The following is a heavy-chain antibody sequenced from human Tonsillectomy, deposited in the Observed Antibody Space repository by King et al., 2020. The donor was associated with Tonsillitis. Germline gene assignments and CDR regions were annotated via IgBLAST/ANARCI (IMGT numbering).Heavy chain of an antibody. CDR2: ISWNSGSI. D-gene: IGHD3-22*01. CDR3: AKDTDHYYDSSGFYAFDI. CDR1: GFTFDDYA. V-gene: IGHV3-9*01. Sequence: VQLVESGGGLVQPGRSLRLSCAASGFTFDDYAMHWVRQAPGKGLEWVSGISWNSGSIGYADSVKGRFTISRDNAKNSLYLQMNSLRAEDTALYYCAKDTDHYYDSSGFYAFDIWGQGTMVTVSS. J-gene: IGHJ3*02.